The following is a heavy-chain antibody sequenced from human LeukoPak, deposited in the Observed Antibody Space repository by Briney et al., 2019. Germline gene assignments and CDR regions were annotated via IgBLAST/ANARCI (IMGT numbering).Heavy chain of an antibody. CDR1: GYTLTGYY. V-gene: IGHV1-2*02. CDR2: INPNSGGT. D-gene: IGHD2/OR15-2a*01. J-gene: IGHJ6*03. Sequence: GASVKVSCKASGYTLTGYYMHWVRQAPGQGLEWMGWINPNSGGTNYAQKFQGRVTMTKDTSISTAYMELSRLRSDDTAVYYCARLQTTYTFDYYYYMDVWGKGTTVTVSS. CDR3: ARLQTTYTFDYYYYMDV.